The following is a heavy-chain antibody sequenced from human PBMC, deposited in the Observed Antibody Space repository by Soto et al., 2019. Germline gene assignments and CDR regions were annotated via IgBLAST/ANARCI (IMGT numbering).Heavy chain of an antibody. J-gene: IGHJ6*03. CDR1: GYTFTSYG. Sequence: QVQLVQSGAEVKKPGASVKVSCKASGYTFTSYGISWVRQAPGQGLEWMGWISAYNGNTNYAQKLQGRVTMTTDTATRAAYMELRCLRSDDTAVYSWARSESGYDYFYYFYYMDVWCKGSTVTESS. CDR3: ARSESGYDYFYYFYYMDV. V-gene: IGHV1-18*01. D-gene: IGHD5-12*01. CDR2: ISAYNGNT.